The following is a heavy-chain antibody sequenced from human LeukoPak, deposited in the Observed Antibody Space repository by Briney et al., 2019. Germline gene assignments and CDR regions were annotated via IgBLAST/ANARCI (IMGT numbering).Heavy chain of an antibody. CDR2: IIPIFGTA. V-gene: IGHV1-69*13. D-gene: IGHD3-22*01. J-gene: IGHJ4*02. CDR3: ARIGSSGYYYFSIY. CDR1: GGTFSSYA. Sequence: ASVKVSCKASGGTFSSYAISWVRQAPGQGLEWMGGIIPIFGTANYAQKFQGRVTITADESTSTAYMELSSLRSEDTAVYYCARIGSSGYYYFSIYWGQGTLVTVSS.